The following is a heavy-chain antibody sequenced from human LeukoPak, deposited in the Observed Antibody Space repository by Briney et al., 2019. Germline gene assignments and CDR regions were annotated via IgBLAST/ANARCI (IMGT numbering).Heavy chain of an antibody. CDR3: ARLGYCSSTSCYTPPLYYYYGMDV. Sequence: AVSVKVSCKACGYTFTRYGILGVRQAPGKGREGMGWISAYNGNTHHAQKLQGRVTRSTDTSTSTAYMELRSLRTYDTAVYYCARLGYCSSTSCYTPPLYYYYGMDVWGQGTTVTVSS. D-gene: IGHD2-2*02. J-gene: IGHJ6*02. CDR2: ISAYNGNT. CDR1: GYTFTRYG. V-gene: IGHV1-18*01.